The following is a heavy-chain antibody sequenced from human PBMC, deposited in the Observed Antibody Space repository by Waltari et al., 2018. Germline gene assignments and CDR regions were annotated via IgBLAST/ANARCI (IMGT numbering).Heavy chain of an antibody. CDR2: LWYDGSNK. J-gene: IGHJ6*03. V-gene: IGHV3-33*06. CDR1: GFTFSSYG. CDR3: AKGPPRYSSGWYYYYYYMDV. D-gene: IGHD6-19*01. Sequence: QVQLVESGGGVVQPGRSLRLSCAASGFTFSSYGMHWVRQAPGKGLEWVGVLWYDGSNKYYADSVKGRFTTSRENSKNTLYLQMNSLRAEDTAVYYGAKGPPRYSSGWYYYYYYMDVWGKGTTVTVSS.